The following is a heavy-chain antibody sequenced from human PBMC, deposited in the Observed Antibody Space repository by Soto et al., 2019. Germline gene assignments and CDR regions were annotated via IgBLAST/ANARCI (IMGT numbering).Heavy chain of an antibody. D-gene: IGHD6-6*01. Sequence: GGSLRLSYAASGFTFSSYAMSWVRQAPGKGLEWVSAISGSGGSTYYADSVKGRFTISRDNSKNTLYLQMNSLRAEDTAVYYCAKGSSSSAYYYGMDVWGQGTTVTVSS. CDR3: AKGSSSSAYYYGMDV. J-gene: IGHJ6*02. CDR2: ISGSGGST. V-gene: IGHV3-23*01. CDR1: GFTFSSYA.